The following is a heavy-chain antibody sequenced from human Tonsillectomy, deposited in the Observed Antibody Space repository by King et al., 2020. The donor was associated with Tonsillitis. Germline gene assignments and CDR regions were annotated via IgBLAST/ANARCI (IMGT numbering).Heavy chain of an antibody. CDR3: ARELASLAAGLHMDV. V-gene: IGHV3-20*04. CDR1: GFTFDDYG. J-gene: IGHJ6*03. CDR2: INWNVGST. D-gene: IGHD6-13*01. Sequence: VQLVESGGGVVRPGGSVRLSCAASGFTFDDYGMSWVRQAPGKGLEWVSGINWNVGSTGYADSVNGRFTISRDNAKHSLYLQMNSLRAEDTALYYCARELASLAAGLHMDVWGKGTTGTVSS.